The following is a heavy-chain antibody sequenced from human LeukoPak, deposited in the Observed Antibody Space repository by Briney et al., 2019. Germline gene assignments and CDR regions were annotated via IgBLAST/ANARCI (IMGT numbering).Heavy chain of an antibody. D-gene: IGHD4-11*01. J-gene: IGHJ3*02. Sequence: PGGSLRLSCAASAFTFSTYGMHWVRQAPGKGLEWVAFIRYDGSNKYYADSVKGRSTISRDNSKNTLYLQMNSLRAEDTAVYYCAKDSYYSNYERSVGDAFDIWGQGTMVTVSS. V-gene: IGHV3-30*02. CDR3: AKDSYYSNYERSVGDAFDI. CDR2: IRYDGSNK. CDR1: AFTFSTYG.